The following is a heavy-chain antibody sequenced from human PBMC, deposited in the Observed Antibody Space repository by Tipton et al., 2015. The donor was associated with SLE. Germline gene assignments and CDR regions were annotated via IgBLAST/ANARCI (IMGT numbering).Heavy chain of an antibody. CDR3: ARVDYGDPNWFDP. J-gene: IGHJ5*02. V-gene: IGHV4-61*09. D-gene: IGHD4-17*01. CDR2: IYTSGST. CDR1: GGSISSGSYY. Sequence: TLSLTCTVSGGSISSGSYYWSWIRQPAGKGLEWIGYIYTSGSTNYNPSLKSRVTISVDTSKNQFSLKLSSVTAADTAVYYCARVDYGDPNWFDPWGQGTLVTVSS.